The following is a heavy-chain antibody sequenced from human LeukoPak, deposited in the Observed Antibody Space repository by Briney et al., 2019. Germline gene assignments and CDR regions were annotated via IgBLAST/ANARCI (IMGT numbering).Heavy chain of an antibody. J-gene: IGHJ4*02. CDR2: INHSGST. V-gene: IGHV4-34*01. Sequence: PSETLSLTCAVYGGSFSGYYWSWIRQPPGKGLEWIGEINHSGSTNYNPSLKSRVTISVDTSKNQFSLKLSSVTAADTAVYYCAREKTRWLLYFWGQGTLVTVSS. CDR1: GGSFSGYY. D-gene: IGHD5-12*01. CDR3: AREKTRWLLYF.